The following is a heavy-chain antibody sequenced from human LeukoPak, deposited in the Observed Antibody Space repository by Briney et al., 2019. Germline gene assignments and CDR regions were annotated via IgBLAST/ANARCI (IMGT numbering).Heavy chain of an antibody. CDR3: ASYYDILTGFDY. CDR1: GGSISNSRYS. D-gene: IGHD3-9*01. J-gene: IGHJ4*02. CDR2: MHYSGST. Sequence: PSETLSLTCAVSGGSISNSRYSWGWIRQTPGKGLEWIGTMHYSGSTYYNPYLKSRVTISVDTSKNQFSLKLSSVTAADTAVYYCASYYDILTGFDYWGQGTLVTVSS. V-gene: IGHV4-39*01.